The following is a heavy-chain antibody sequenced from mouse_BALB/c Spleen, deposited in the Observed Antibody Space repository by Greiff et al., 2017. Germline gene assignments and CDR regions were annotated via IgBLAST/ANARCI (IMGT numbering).Heavy chain of an antibody. D-gene: IGHD2-3*01. Sequence: EVKLMESGGGLVQPGGSLKLSCAASGFTFSSYGMSWVRQTPDKRLELVATINSNGGSTYYPDSVKGRFTISRDNAKNTLYLQMSSLKSEDTAMYYCARDDDGYYTWFAYWGQGTLVTVSA. V-gene: IGHV5-6-3*01. J-gene: IGHJ3*01. CDR1: GFTFSSYG. CDR3: ARDDDGYYTWFAY. CDR2: INSNGGST.